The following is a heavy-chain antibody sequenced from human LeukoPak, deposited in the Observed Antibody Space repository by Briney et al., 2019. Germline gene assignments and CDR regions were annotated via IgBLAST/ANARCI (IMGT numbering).Heavy chain of an antibody. J-gene: IGHJ6*02. CDR3: ARGDHCSGGSCYSSYGMDV. Sequence: NPSETLSLTCAVYGGSFSGYYWSWIRQPPGKGLEWIGEINHSGSTNYNPSLKSRVTISVDTSKNQFSLKLSSVTAADTAVYYCARGDHCSGGSCYSSYGMDVWGQGTTVTVSS. CDR2: INHSGST. V-gene: IGHV4-34*01. D-gene: IGHD2-15*01. CDR1: GGSFSGYY.